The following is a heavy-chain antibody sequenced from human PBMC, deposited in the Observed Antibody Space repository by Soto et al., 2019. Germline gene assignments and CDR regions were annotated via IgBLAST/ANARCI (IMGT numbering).Heavy chain of an antibody. V-gene: IGHV3-23*01. J-gene: IGHJ4*02. CDR1: GFTFSSYA. CDR3: AKDLVGSNADYYDY. CDR2: ISGSGGST. Sequence: PGGSLRLSCAASGFTFSSYAMHWVRQAPGKGLEWVSAISGSGGSTYYADSVKGRFTISRENSKNTLYLQMNSLRAEDAAVYYCAKDLVGSNADYYDYWGQGTLVTVSS. D-gene: IGHD2-15*01.